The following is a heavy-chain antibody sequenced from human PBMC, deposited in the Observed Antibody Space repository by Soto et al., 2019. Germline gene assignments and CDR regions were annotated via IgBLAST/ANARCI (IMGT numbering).Heavy chain of an antibody. D-gene: IGHD3-10*01. J-gene: IGHJ4*02. V-gene: IGHV3-30-3*01. CDR3: ATDPRGVGVGFYFDY. Sequence: QVQLVESGGGVVQPGRSLRLSCAASGFTFSSYAMRWVRQAPGKGLEWVAVISYDGSNKYYADSVKGRFTISRDNSKNTLYLQMNSLRAEDTAVYYCATDPRGVGVGFYFDYWGQGTLVTVSS. CDR1: GFTFSSYA. CDR2: ISYDGSNK.